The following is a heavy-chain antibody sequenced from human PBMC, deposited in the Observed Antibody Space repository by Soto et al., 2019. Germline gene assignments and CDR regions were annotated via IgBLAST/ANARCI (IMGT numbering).Heavy chain of an antibody. D-gene: IGHD6-13*01. CDR2: INHSGTT. CDR1: GASLSGPF. J-gene: IGHJ4*02. Sequence: QVQLQQWGAGLLKPSETLSLTCAVYGASLSGPFWSWIRQTPGKGLEWNGEINHSGTTNYNPSLESRVTMSLDTSKNQFSLKLSSVTAADTAVYYCARSAGQDYWGQGTLVTVSS. V-gene: IGHV4-34*01. CDR3: ARSAGQDY.